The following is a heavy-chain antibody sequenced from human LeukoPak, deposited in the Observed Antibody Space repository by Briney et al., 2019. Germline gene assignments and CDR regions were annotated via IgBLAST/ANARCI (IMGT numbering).Heavy chain of an antibody. Sequence: SETLSLTCTVSGGSISSYYWSWIRQPPGKGLEWIGYIYYSGSTYYNPSLKSRVTISVDTSKNQFSLKLSSVTAADTAVYYCARDAGNTIFGLDYWGQGTLVTVSS. V-gene: IGHV4-59*12. J-gene: IGHJ4*02. D-gene: IGHD3-3*01. CDR2: IYYSGST. CDR3: ARDAGNTIFGLDY. CDR1: GGSISSYY.